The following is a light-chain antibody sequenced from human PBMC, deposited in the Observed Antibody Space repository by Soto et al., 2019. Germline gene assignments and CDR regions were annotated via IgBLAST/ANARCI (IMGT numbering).Light chain of an antibody. CDR3: QQYYTTPWT. J-gene: IGKJ1*01. Sequence: EIVLTQSPGTLSLAPGEGATLSCRASQSVSSSYLAWYQQKPGQAPRLLIYDASSRATGIPAKFSGSGSGTEFTLTISSLQSEDFAVYYCQQYYTTPWTFGQGTKV. CDR1: QSVSSSY. CDR2: DAS. V-gene: IGKV3-20*01.